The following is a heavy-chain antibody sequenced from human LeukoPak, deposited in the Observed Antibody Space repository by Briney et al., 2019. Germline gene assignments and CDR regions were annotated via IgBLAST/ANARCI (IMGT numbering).Heavy chain of an antibody. V-gene: IGHV4-39*07. Sequence: SETLSLTCTVSGGSISSSSYYWGWIRQPPGKGLEWIGEINHSGSTNYNPSLKSRVTISVDTSKNQFSLKLSSVTAADTAVYYCARGLDSSSLSNWGQGTLVTVSS. CDR1: GGSISSSSYY. J-gene: IGHJ4*02. CDR3: ARGLDSSSLSN. D-gene: IGHD6-13*01. CDR2: INHSGST.